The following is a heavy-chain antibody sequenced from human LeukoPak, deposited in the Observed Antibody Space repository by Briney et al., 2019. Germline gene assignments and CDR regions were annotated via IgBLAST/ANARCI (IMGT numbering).Heavy chain of an antibody. CDR3: AREGGGSYYLEDY. Sequence: GGSLRLSCAASGFTVSSNYMSWVRQAPGKGLEWVSVIYSGGSTYYADSVKGRFAISRDNSKNTLYLQMNSLRAEDTAVYYCAREGGGSYYLEDYWSQGTLVTVSS. V-gene: IGHV3-66*02. J-gene: IGHJ4*02. D-gene: IGHD1-26*01. CDR1: GFTVSSNY. CDR2: IYSGGST.